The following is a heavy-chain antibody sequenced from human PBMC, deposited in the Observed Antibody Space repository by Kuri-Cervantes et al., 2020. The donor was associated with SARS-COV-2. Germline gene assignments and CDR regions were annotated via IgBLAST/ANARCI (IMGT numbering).Heavy chain of an antibody. CDR2: INPNSGGT. V-gene: IGHV1-2*04. Sequence: GESLKISCKGSGYTFTGYYMHWVRQAPGQGLEWMGWINPNSGGTNYAQKFQGWVTMTRDTSISTAYMELSRLRSDDTAVYYCARKGAAAGTSYYMDVWGKGTTVTVSS. CDR3: ARKGAAAGTSYYMDV. D-gene: IGHD6-13*01. CDR1: GYTFTGYY. J-gene: IGHJ6*03.